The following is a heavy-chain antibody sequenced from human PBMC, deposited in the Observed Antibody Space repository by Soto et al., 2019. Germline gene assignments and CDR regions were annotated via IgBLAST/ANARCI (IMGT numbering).Heavy chain of an antibody. J-gene: IGHJ5*02. CDR2: ISSSSSYI. D-gene: IGHD2-2*01. Sequence: ESGGGLVKPGGSLRLSCAASGFTFSSYSMNWVRQAPGKGLEWVSSISSSSSYIYYADSVKGRFTISRDNAKNSLYLQMNSLRAEDTAVYYCARERVVPAANANWFDPWGQGTLVTVSS. V-gene: IGHV3-21*01. CDR1: GFTFSSYS. CDR3: ARERVVPAANANWFDP.